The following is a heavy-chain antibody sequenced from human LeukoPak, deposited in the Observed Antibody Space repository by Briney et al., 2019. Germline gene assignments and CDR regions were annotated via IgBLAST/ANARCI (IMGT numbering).Heavy chain of an antibody. Sequence: GRSLRLSCAASGFTFDDYAMHWVRQAPGKGLAWVSGISWNSGSIGYADSVKGRFTISRDNAKNSLYLQMNSLRAEDTALYYCAKDIGVGAPYRAFDIWGQGTMDTVSS. V-gene: IGHV3-9*01. J-gene: IGHJ3*02. D-gene: IGHD1-26*01. CDR3: AKDIGVGAPYRAFDI. CDR1: GFTFDDYA. CDR2: ISWNSGSI.